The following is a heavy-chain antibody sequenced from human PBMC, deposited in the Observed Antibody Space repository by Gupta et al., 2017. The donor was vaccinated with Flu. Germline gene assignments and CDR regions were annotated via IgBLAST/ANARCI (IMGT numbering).Heavy chain of an antibody. J-gene: IGHJ6*02. D-gene: IGHD1-26*01. V-gene: IGHV3-30*18. CDR3: AKGLGGTTRDSGMDV. Sequence: RLVESGGGVVQTGGSLRLSCEASGFNFGSYTMHWVRQAPGKGLEWVAIISYDGNDKNDADSVKGRFAISRDNFKTTLYLQMNNLRPEDTAVYYCAKGLGGTTRDSGMDVWGQGTTVTVSS. CDR2: ISYDGNDK. CDR1: GFNFGSYT.